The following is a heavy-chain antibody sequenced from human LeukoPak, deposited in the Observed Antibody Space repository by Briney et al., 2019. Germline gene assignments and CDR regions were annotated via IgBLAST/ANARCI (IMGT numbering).Heavy chain of an antibody. J-gene: IGHJ6*03. CDR2: IYYSGST. CDR1: GGSISSYY. V-gene: IGHV4-59*01. Sequence: SETLSLTRTVSGGSISSYYWSWIRQPPGKGLEWIGYIYYSGSTNYNPSLKSRVTISVDTSKNQFSLKLSSVTAADTAVYYCARGPRNYYYLDVWGKGTTVTVSS. CDR3: ARGPRNYYYLDV.